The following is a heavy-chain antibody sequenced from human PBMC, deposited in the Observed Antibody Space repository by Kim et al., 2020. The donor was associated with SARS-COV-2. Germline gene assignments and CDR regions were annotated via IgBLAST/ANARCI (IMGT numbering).Heavy chain of an antibody. J-gene: IGHJ4*02. Sequence: GGTTDYAAPVKGRFTISRDDSKNTLYLQMNSLKTEDTAVYYCTTDRRPGGWGQGTLVTVSS. D-gene: IGHD6-25*01. CDR2: GGTT. CDR3: TTDRRPGG. V-gene: IGHV3-15*01.